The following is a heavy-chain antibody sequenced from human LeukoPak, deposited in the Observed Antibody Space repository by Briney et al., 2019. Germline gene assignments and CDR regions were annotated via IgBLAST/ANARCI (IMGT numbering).Heavy chain of an antibody. J-gene: IGHJ4*02. Sequence: GESLKISCKGSGYSFTSYWIGWVRQMPGEGLEWMGIIYPGDSDTRYSPSFQGQVTISADKSISTAYLQWSSLKASDTATYYCARLSCSSTSCYMYLYYFDYWGQGTLVTVSS. CDR3: ARLSCSSTSCYMYLYYFDY. CDR2: IYPGDSDT. CDR1: GYSFTSYW. V-gene: IGHV5-51*01. D-gene: IGHD2-2*02.